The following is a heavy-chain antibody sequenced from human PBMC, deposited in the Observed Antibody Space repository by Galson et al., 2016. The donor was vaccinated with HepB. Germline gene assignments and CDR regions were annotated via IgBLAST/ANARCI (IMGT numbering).Heavy chain of an antibody. CDR3: ARRETLRDGAALDY. Sequence: SLRLSCAASGFTFTSYAMSWVRQAPGKGLEWVSGISDSGGSTYYADSVKGRFTFSRDNSKNTLYLQMNSLRAEDTAVYYCARRETLRDGAALDYWGQGTLVTVSS. J-gene: IGHJ4*02. V-gene: IGHV3-23*01. CDR2: ISDSGGST. D-gene: IGHD1-26*01. CDR1: GFTFTSYA.